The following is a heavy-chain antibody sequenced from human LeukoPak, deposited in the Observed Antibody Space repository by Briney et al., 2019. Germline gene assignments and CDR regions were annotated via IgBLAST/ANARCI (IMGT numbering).Heavy chain of an antibody. V-gene: IGHV3-48*03. CDR1: GFSFTNFE. Sequence: GGSLRLSCAASGFSFTNFEMNWVRQAPGKGLEWVAYVSSRGTTTYYADSVKGRFTISRDNAKNSLYLQMNSLRAEDTAVYYCARDMLGYFDSWGQGTLVTVSS. D-gene: IGHD2-15*01. CDR3: ARDMLGYFDS. CDR2: VSSRGTTT. J-gene: IGHJ4*02.